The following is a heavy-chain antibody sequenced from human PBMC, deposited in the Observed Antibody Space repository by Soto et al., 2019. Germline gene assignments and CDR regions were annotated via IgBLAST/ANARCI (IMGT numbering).Heavy chain of an antibody. V-gene: IGHV6-1*01. CDR1: GDSVSSNSAA. CDR2: TYYRSKWYN. Sequence: SPTLSLTCAISGDSVSSNSAAWNWIRQSPSRGLEWLGRTYYRSKWYNDYAVSVKSRITINPDTSKNQFSLQLNSVTPEDTAVYYCAREGGVAGPYYYYYGMDVWGQGTTVTVSS. J-gene: IGHJ6*02. D-gene: IGHD6-19*01. CDR3: AREGGVAGPYYYYYGMDV.